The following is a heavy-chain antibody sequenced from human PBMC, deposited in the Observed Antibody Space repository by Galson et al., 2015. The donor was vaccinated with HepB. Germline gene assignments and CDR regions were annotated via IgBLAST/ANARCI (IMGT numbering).Heavy chain of an antibody. CDR1: GFTFSSYA. CDR3: ARDIGVADY. V-gene: IGHV3-23*01. CDR2: ISGSGGST. J-gene: IGHJ4*02. D-gene: IGHD5-12*01. Sequence: SLRLSCAASGFTFSSYAMSWVRQAPGKGLEWVSAISGSGGSTYYADSVKGRFTISRDNAKNTLFLEMSSLRGDDTAVYYCARDIGVADYWGQGTLVTVSS.